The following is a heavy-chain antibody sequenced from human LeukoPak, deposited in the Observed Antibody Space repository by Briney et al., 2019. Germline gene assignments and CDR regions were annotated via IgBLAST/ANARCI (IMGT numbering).Heavy chain of an antibody. CDR3: ARDPWLPHSRFDP. D-gene: IGHD3-22*01. J-gene: IGHJ5*02. CDR1: GYSFTSYG. CDR2: ISAYNGNT. Sequence: GESLKISCKGSGYSFTSYGISWVRQAPGQGLEWMGWISAYNGNTNYAQKLQGRVTMTTDTSTSTAYMELRSLRSDDTAVYYCARDPWLPHSRFDPWGQGTLVTVSS. V-gene: IGHV1-18*01.